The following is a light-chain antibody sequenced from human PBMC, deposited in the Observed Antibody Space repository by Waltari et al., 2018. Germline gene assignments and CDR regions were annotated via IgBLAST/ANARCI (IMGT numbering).Light chain of an antibody. J-gene: IGKJ2*01. Sequence: EIVLTQSPATLSLSPGERATLSCRASQSVSSYLAWYQKKPGQAPRLLIYDASNRATGIPARFSGSGSGTDLTLTISSLEPEDFAVYYCQQRSNWSYTFGQGTKLEIK. CDR3: QQRSNWSYT. CDR1: QSVSSY. V-gene: IGKV3-11*01. CDR2: DAS.